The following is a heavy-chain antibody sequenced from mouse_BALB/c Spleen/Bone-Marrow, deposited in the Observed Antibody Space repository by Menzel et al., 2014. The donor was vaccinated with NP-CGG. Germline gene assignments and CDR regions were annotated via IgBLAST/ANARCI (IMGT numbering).Heavy chain of an antibody. J-gene: IGHJ3*01. CDR1: GFDFSRYW. D-gene: IGHD2-3*01. Sequence: EVKLMESGGGLVQPGGSLKLSCAASGFDFSRYWMSWVRQAPGKGLEWIGEITPGSNTINYTPSLKDKFIISRDNAKNTLYLQMSKVKSEDTALYYCARLGYYGWFAYWGQGTLVTVSA. CDR3: ARLGYYGWFAY. V-gene: IGHV4-1*02. CDR2: ITPGSNTI.